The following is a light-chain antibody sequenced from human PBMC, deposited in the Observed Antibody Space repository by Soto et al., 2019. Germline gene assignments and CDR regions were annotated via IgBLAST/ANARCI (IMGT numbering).Light chain of an antibody. CDR2: GAS. Sequence: EIVMTQSPATLSVSPGERATLSCRASQSVSNNLAWYQQKLGQAPMLLIYGASNRATGIPARFSGSGSGTEFTLTISSLQSEDFAVYYWQQYKNWPPITFGQGTRLEIK. J-gene: IGKJ5*01. CDR3: QQYKNWPPIT. CDR1: QSVSNN. V-gene: IGKV3-15*01.